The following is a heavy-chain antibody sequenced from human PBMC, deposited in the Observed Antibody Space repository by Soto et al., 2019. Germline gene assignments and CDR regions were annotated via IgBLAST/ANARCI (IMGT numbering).Heavy chain of an antibody. V-gene: IGHV1-69*01. CDR1: GGTFSKDA. J-gene: IGHJ6*02. Sequence: QVQLVQSGAEVKKPGSSVMVSCKTSGGTFSKDAINWVRQAPGQGLEWMGLLIPVFGSPIYAQKFQGRIRITADESTSTAFMDLSSPRSEDTAVYYCTRVLGYTFEPGKTRYYAMDVWGQGTTVSVSS. CDR3: TRVLGYTFEPGKTRYYAMDV. CDR2: LIPVFGSP. D-gene: IGHD5-18*01.